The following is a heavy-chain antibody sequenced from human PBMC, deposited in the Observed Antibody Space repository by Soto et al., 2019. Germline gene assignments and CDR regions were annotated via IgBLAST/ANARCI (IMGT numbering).Heavy chain of an antibody. CDR3: AYSPGWYRRGA. J-gene: IGHJ5*01. CDR2: IFHSGDT. Sequence: QVQLQESGPGLVKPSGTLSLTCAVSGDSLSNSRWWTWVRQPPGKGRGWMRAIFHSGDTSYNPSPKRGVCLLVDTSQYRSALKGGHVTAPLAAADCCAYSPGWYRRGAWGEG. D-gene: IGHD6-19*01. CDR1: GDSLSNSRW. V-gene: IGHV4-4*01.